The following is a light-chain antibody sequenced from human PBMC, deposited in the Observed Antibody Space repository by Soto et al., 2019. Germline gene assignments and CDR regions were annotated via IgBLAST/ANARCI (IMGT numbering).Light chain of an antibody. CDR2: GAS. Sequence: EIVMTRSPATLSVSPGERATLSFRASQSVSSNLAWHQQKPGQAPRLLIYGASNRATGIPDRFSGSGSGTDFTLTISRLEPEDFAVYYCQQYGSSGTFGQGTKVDIK. CDR1: QSVSSN. J-gene: IGKJ1*01. V-gene: IGKV3-20*01. CDR3: QQYGSSGT.